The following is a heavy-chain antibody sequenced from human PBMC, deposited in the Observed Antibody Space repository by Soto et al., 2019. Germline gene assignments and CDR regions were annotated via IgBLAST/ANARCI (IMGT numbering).Heavy chain of an antibody. CDR2: IYPGDSDT. V-gene: IGHV5-51*01. J-gene: IGHJ5*02. CDR1: GSSFTSYW. D-gene: IGHD2-2*01. CDR3: ARGVGILTPAGYNWFDP. Sequence: GESLKPSCKGSGSSFTSYWIGWLRQMPGKGLGWVGIIYPGDSDTRYSPSFQGQVTISADKSISTAYLQWSSLKASDTAMYYCARGVGILTPAGYNWFDPWGQGTLVTVSS.